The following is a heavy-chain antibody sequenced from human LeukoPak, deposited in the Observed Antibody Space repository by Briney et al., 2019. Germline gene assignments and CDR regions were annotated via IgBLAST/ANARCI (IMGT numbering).Heavy chain of an antibody. D-gene: IGHD3-22*01. CDR3: DRDGNFDAGLYFYGNDC. CDR2: IWYDGSNK. CDR1: GFTFNSYG. J-gene: IGHJ4*02. Sequence: GGSLRLSCSVSGFTFNSYGWGWVRQAPGKGLEWVAVIWYDGSNKYYADSVKGRFTISRDDSKNTLYLQMNSLRAEDTAVYYLDRDGNFDAGLYFYGNDCWGQGTQVTVSS. V-gene: IGHV3-33*01.